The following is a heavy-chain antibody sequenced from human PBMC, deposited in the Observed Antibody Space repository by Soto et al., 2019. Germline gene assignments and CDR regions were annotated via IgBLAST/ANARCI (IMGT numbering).Heavy chain of an antibody. D-gene: IGHD2-2*02. CDR3: ARAPRKDIVVVPAALPSDY. J-gene: IGHJ4*02. CDR1: GYTFTSYD. V-gene: IGHV1-8*01. Sequence: RASVKVSCKASGYTFTSYDINWVRQATGQGLEWMGWMNPNSGNTGYAQKFQGRVTMTRNTSISTAYMELSSLRSEDTAVYYCARAPRKDIVVVPAALPSDYWGQGTLVTVSS. CDR2: MNPNSGNT.